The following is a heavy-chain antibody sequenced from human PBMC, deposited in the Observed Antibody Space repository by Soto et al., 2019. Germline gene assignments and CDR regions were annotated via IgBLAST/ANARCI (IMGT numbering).Heavy chain of an antibody. J-gene: IGHJ4*02. CDR3: ARHDYGGFGL. V-gene: IGHV4-39*01. Sequence: QLQLQESGPGQVKPSETLSLTCTVSGGSISRSSYYWGWIRQPPGKGLEWIRSIYYSGSTYYTQSRKSRVTISVDTSKNQFYLKLSSATAADTDVYYCARHDYGGFGLWGQGTLVTVSS. CDR2: IYYSGST. CDR1: GGSISRSSYY. D-gene: IGHD4-17*01.